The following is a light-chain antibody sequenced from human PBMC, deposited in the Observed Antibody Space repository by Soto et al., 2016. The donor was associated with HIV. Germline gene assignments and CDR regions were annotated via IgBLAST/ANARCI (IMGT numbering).Light chain of an antibody. Sequence: DIVMTQTPLSLSVTPGQLASISCKSSQSLLHSDGKTYLYWYLQKPGQSPQLLMYEVSNRFSGVPDRFSGSGSGTDFTLKISRVEAEDVGVYYCMQVTASFTFGPGTKVDIK. CDR1: QSLLHSDGKTY. CDR3: MQVTASFT. V-gene: IGKV2D-29*02. CDR2: EVS. J-gene: IGKJ3*01.